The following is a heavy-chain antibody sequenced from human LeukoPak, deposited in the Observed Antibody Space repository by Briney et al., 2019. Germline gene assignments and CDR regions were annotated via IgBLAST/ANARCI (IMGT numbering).Heavy chain of an antibody. CDR1: GVTFSDVW. V-gene: IGHV3-23*01. D-gene: IGHD3/OR15-3a*01. CDR2: ISGSGGST. Sequence: GGSLRLSCVASGVTFSDVWMTWVRQAPGKGLEWVSAISGSGGSTYYADSVKGRFTISRDNSKNTLYLQMNSLRAEDTAVYYCAKDGQVDWGYLNYWGQGTLVTVSS. J-gene: IGHJ4*02. CDR3: AKDGQVDWGYLNY.